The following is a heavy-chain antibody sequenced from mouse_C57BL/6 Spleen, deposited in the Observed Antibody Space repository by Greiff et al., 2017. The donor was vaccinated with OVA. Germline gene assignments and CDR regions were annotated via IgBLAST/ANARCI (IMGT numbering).Heavy chain of an antibody. D-gene: IGHD2-4*01. J-gene: IGHJ3*01. Sequence: QVQLKESGPVLVKPGASVKISCKASGYAFSSSWMNGVKQRPGKGREWIGRSYPGDGGTTYNGKFKGKATLTADKSSSTAYMQLSSLTSEDSAVYFCAGSYYDYDGGFAYWGQGTLVTVSA. CDR2: SYPGDGGT. V-gene: IGHV1-82*01. CDR1: GYAFSSSW. CDR3: AGSYYDYDGGFAY.